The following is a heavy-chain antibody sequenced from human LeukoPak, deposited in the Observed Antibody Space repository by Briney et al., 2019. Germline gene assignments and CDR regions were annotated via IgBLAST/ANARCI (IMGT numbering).Heavy chain of an antibody. J-gene: IGHJ6*02. CDR2: ISSGSSYI. D-gene: IGHD2-15*01. V-gene: IGHV3-21*01. CDR1: GFTFSDYV. CDR3: GTLGGVGSRMDV. Sequence: GGSLRLSCAASGFTFSDYVMNWVRQAPGKGLEWVSSISSGSSYIYYADSVKGRFTISRDNAKNSLYMQMNSLTAEDTAVYYWGTLGGVGSRMDVWGQGTTVTGSS.